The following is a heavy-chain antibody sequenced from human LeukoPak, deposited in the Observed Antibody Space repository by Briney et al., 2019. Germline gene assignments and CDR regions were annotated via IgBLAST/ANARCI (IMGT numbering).Heavy chain of an antibody. CDR2: IRYDGSNK. CDR1: GFTFSSYG. D-gene: IGHD2-15*01. V-gene: IGHV3-30*02. Sequence: GGSLRLSCAASGFTFSSYGMHWVRQAPGKGLEWVALIRYDGSNKYYADSVKGRFTISRDSSKNTLYLQMNSLRAEDAAVYYCAKAPVTTCSGAYCYPFDYWGQGTLVTVSS. CDR3: AKAPVTTCSGAYCYPFDY. J-gene: IGHJ4*02.